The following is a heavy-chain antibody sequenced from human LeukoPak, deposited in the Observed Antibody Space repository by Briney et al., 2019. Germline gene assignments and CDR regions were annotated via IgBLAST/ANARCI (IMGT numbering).Heavy chain of an antibody. V-gene: IGHV4-38-2*02. CDR2: IYHSGNT. Sequence: PSETLSLTCGVSGFSISSGYYWGWIRQPPGKGLEWIGSIYHSGNTFYNPSLKSRVTISVDTPKNQFSLKLKFVTAADTAMYYCARDLWFGESRGGYWGQGTLVTVSS. CDR1: GFSISSGYY. J-gene: IGHJ4*02. D-gene: IGHD3-10*01. CDR3: ARDLWFGESRGGY.